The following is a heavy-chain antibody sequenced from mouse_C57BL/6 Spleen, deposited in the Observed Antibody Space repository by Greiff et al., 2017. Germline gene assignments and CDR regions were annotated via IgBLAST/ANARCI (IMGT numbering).Heavy chain of an antibody. CDR1: GYAFSSSW. Sequence: VKLMESGPELVKPGASVKISCKASGYAFSSSWMNWVKQRPGQGLEWIGRIYPGDGDTNYNGKFKGKATLTSDKSSSTAYMQLSSLTSEYSAVXFCARAQATAWFAYWGQGTLVTVSA. CDR3: ARAQATAWFAY. D-gene: IGHD3-2*02. V-gene: IGHV1-82*01. CDR2: IYPGDGDT. J-gene: IGHJ3*01.